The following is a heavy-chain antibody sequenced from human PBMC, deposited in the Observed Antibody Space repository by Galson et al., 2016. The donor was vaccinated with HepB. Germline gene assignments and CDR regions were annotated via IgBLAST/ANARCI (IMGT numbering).Heavy chain of an antibody. V-gene: IGHV6-1*01. Sequence: CAISGDSVYNNGAAWVWIRQSPSRGLEWLGRTFYRSTWENHYTESVRNRITISPDTSRNQFSLHLNSVTPEDTAVYYCARAVMLGRGMDVWGQGTTVTVSS. CDR2: TFYRSTWEN. D-gene: IGHD3-10*01. CDR3: ARAVMLGRGMDV. CDR1: GDSVYNNGAA. J-gene: IGHJ6*02.